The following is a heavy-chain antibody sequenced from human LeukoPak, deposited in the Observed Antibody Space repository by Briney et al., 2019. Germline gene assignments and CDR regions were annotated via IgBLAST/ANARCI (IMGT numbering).Heavy chain of an antibody. D-gene: IGHD4-17*01. J-gene: IGHJ4*02. V-gene: IGHV3-7*03. CDR3: ANEIRPNDY. Sequence: PGGSLRLSCAASGFTFSSYWMNWARQAPGKGLEWVASINHNGNVNYYVDSVKGRFTISRDNAKNSLYLQMNSLSADDTAMYYCANEIRPNDYWGQGSLVTVSS. CDR1: GFTFSSYW. CDR2: INHNGNVN.